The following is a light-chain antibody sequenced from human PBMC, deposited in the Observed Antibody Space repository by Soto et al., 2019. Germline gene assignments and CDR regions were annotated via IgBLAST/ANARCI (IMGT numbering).Light chain of an antibody. Sequence: EIVLTHSPATLSLSPGERATLSCRASQSVSSYFAWYQQKPGQAPRLLIYDASNRATGIPARFSGSGSGTDFTLTISSLEPEDFAVYYCQQRGNWPLTFGQGTKVEIK. CDR3: QQRGNWPLT. CDR2: DAS. CDR1: QSVSSY. V-gene: IGKV3-11*01. J-gene: IGKJ1*01.